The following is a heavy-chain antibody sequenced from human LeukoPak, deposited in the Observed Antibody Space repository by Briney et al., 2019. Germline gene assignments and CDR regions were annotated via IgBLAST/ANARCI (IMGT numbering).Heavy chain of an antibody. D-gene: IGHD3-16*01. V-gene: IGHV3-30*03. CDR1: GFTFSRHG. J-gene: IGHJ4*02. CDR2: ISNDGSRK. Sequence: GGSLRLSCAPSGFTFSRHGMHWVRQAPGKGLGWVAIISNDGSRKYYAHSVEGRFTISRDNSKNTLYLQMDSLRAEDTAVYYCARDRAWDYFDYWGQGTLVTVSS. CDR3: ARDRAWDYFDY.